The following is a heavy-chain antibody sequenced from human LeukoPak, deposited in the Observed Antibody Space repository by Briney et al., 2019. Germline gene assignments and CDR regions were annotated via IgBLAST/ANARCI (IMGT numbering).Heavy chain of an antibody. CDR2: VSSVGSSD. D-gene: IGHD3-22*01. CDR1: GFTFSSFG. CDR3: AKLSYDTSAYHEDY. Sequence: PGGSLRLSCAASGFTFSSFGMHWVRQAPGKGLEWVALVSSVGSSDYYADSLKGRFTISRDNSKNTLYLQMNSLRPEDTAVYYCAKLSYDTSAYHEDYWGQGTLVIVPT. V-gene: IGHV3-30*18. J-gene: IGHJ4*02.